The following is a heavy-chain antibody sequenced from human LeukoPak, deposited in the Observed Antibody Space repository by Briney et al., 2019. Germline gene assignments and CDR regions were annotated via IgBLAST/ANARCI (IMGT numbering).Heavy chain of an antibody. CDR3: ARINTIMATFDY. V-gene: IGHV4-38-2*02. CDR2: ISHSGST. D-gene: IGHD5-24*01. Sequence: SETLSLTCTVSGYFINSNYYWGWIRQPPGQGLEWIATISHSGSTYYNPSLKSRVTISVETSKNQFSLKLSSVTAADTAVYYCARINTIMATFDYWSQGTLVTVSS. CDR1: GYFINSNYY. J-gene: IGHJ4*02.